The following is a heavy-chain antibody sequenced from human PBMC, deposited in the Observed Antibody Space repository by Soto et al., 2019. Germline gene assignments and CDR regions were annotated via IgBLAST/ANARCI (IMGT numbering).Heavy chain of an antibody. CDR2: IYYSGST. D-gene: IGHD3-10*01. J-gene: IGHJ5*02. Sequence: QVQLQESGPGLVKPSETLSLTCTVSGGSISSYYWSWIRQPPGKGLEWIGDIYYSGSTNYNPSLKSRVTISVDTSKNQFSLKLSSVTAADTAVYYCARDQGEEDWFDPWGQGTLVTVSS. CDR3: ARDQGEEDWFDP. V-gene: IGHV4-59*01. CDR1: GGSISSYY.